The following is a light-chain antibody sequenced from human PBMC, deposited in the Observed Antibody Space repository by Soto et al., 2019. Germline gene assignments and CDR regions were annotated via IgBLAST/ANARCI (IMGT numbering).Light chain of an antibody. CDR2: EDI. J-gene: IGLJ2*01. V-gene: IGLV2-23*01. CDR3: CSYAGGTSVV. CDR1: SSDVGSYNL. Sequence: QSALTQPASVSGSPGQSITISCTGTSSDVGSYNLVSWYQQHPGKAPKLMIYEDIERPSGVSNRFSGSKSGNTASLTISGLQTEDGADYYCCSYAGGTSVVFGGGTELTVL.